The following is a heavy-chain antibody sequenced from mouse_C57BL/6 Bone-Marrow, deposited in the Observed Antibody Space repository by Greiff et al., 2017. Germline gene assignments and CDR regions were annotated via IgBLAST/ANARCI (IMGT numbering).Heavy chain of an antibody. Sequence: EVKLMESGAGLVKPGGSLKLSCAASGFTFSSYAMSWVRQTPEKRLEWVAYISSGGDYIYYADTVKGRFTISRDNARNTLYLQMSSLKSEDTAMYYCTRDYYSNYYAMDYWGQGTSVTVSS. CDR3: TRDYYSNYYAMDY. CDR2: ISSGGDYI. D-gene: IGHD2-5*01. J-gene: IGHJ4*01. CDR1: GFTFSSYA. V-gene: IGHV5-9-1*02.